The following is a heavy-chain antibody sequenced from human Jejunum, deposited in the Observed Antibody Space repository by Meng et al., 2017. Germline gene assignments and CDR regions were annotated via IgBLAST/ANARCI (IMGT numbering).Heavy chain of an antibody. V-gene: IGHV4-59*12. CDR3: ARGVHSAKSGEF. CDR1: GGSLSPYY. J-gene: IGHJ4*02. D-gene: IGHD3-10*01. CDR2: ISYSGST. Sequence: QVQLQESGPGLVEPSETLSLTCTVSGGSLSPYYWSWIRQPPGKGLEWLGYISYSGSTNYSPSLKSRVTISVDTSKNHFSLNLSSVTAADTAVNFCARGVHSAKSGEFWGQGTLVTVSS.